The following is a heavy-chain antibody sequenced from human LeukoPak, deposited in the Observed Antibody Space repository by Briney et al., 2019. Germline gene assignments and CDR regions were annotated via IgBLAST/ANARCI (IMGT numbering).Heavy chain of an antibody. CDR1: GGSISSYY. J-gene: IGHJ6*03. V-gene: IGHV4-59*01. D-gene: IGHD3-22*01. CDR2: IYYSGST. Sequence: SETLSLTCTVSGGSISSYYWSWIRQPPGKGLEWIGYIYYSGSTNYNPSLKSRVTISVDTSKNQFSLKLSSVTAADTAVYYCARSGDSSGYYWSPQSYYYYYMDVWGKGTTVTVSS. CDR3: ARSGDSSGYYWSPQSYYYYYMDV.